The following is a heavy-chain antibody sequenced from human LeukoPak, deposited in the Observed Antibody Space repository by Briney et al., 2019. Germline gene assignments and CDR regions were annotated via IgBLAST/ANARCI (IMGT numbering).Heavy chain of an antibody. D-gene: IGHD3-16*02. Sequence: GGSLRLSCTASGFTFGDYAMSWVRQAPGKGLEWVGFIRSKAYGGTTEYAASVKGRFTISRDDSKSIAYLQMNSPKTEDTAVYYCTRGYYVWGSYRLDYWGQGTLVTVSS. CDR3: TRGYYVWGSYRLDY. CDR2: IRSKAYGGTT. V-gene: IGHV3-49*04. J-gene: IGHJ4*02. CDR1: GFTFGDYA.